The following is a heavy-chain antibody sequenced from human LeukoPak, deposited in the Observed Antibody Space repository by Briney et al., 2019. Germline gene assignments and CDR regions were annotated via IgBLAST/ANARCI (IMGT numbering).Heavy chain of an antibody. CDR2: ISYDGSNK. J-gene: IGHJ4*02. CDR3: ASVGIAVAAGDFDY. Sequence: GSLRLSCAASGFTFSSYAMDWVRQAPGQGLGWVAVISYDGSNKYYADSVKGRFTISRDNSKNTLYLQMNSLRAEDTAVYYCASVGIAVAAGDFDYWGQGTLVTVSS. CDR1: GFTFSSYA. V-gene: IGHV3-30-3*01. D-gene: IGHD6-19*01.